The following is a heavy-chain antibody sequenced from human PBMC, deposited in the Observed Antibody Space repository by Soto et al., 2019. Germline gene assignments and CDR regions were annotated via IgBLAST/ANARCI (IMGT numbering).Heavy chain of an antibody. CDR3: ARGPGGPDGPGDY. CDR1: GYTFTSYA. D-gene: IGHD2-15*01. CDR2: INAGNGNT. Sequence: GASVKVSCKASGYTFTSYAMHWVRQAPGQRLEWMGWINAGNGNTKCSQKFQGRVTITRDTSASTAYMELSSLRSEDTAVYYCARGPGGPDGPGDYWGQGTLVTVSS. V-gene: IGHV1-3*01. J-gene: IGHJ4*02.